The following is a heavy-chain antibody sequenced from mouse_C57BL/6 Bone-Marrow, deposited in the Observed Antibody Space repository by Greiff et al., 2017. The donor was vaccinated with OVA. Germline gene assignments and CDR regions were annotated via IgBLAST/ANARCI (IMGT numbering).Heavy chain of an antibody. J-gene: IGHJ4*01. Sequence: EVQGMESGGGLVKPGGSLKLSCAASGFTFSSYAMSWVRQTPEKRLEWVATISDGGSYTYYPDNVKGRFTISRDNAKNNLYLQMSHLTSEDTAMYYCARDRGDYYGSSPYAMDYWGQGTSVTVSS. V-gene: IGHV5-4*01. CDR3: ARDRGDYYGSSPYAMDY. CDR2: ISDGGSYT. D-gene: IGHD1-1*01. CDR1: GFTFSSYA.